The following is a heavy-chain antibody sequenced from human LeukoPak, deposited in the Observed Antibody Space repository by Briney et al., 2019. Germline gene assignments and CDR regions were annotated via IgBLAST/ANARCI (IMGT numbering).Heavy chain of an antibody. Sequence: GGSLRLSCAASGFTFRTYWMTWVRQAPGKGLEWVANIKQDGSERYYEDSVKGRFTISRDNAKNSLYLQMNSLRAEDTALYHCARDRSYGSFDFWGQGTLVTVSS. CDR2: IKQDGSER. CDR1: GFTFRTYW. J-gene: IGHJ4*02. CDR3: ARDRSYGSFDF. D-gene: IGHD5-18*01. V-gene: IGHV3-7*03.